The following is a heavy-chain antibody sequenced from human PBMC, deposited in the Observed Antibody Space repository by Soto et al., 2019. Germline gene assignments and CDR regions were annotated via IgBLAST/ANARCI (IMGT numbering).Heavy chain of an antibody. Sequence: GGSLRLSCAASGFTFSSYAMSWVRQAPGKGLEWVPAISGSGGDTYYADSVQGRFTISRDNSKNTLYLQMSSLRAEDTAVYYCAKHYCGSSTTCFDAFDFWGQGTMVTVSS. D-gene: IGHD2-2*01. CDR1: GFTFSSYA. J-gene: IGHJ3*01. V-gene: IGHV3-23*01. CDR3: AKHYCGSSTTCFDAFDF. CDR2: ISGSGGDT.